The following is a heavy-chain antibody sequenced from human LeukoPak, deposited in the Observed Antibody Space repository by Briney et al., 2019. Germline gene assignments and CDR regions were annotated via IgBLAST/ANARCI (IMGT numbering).Heavy chain of an antibody. D-gene: IGHD3-3*01. V-gene: IGHV3-49*04. CDR2: IRSKAYGGTT. Sequence: GGSLRLSCAASGFTVSSNYMSWVRQAPGKGLEWVGFIRSKAYGGTTEYAASVKGRFTISRDDSKSIAYLQMNSLKTEDTAVYYCTRNFWSGYYGYYYYYGMDVWGQGTTVTVSS. CDR1: GFTVSSNY. J-gene: IGHJ6*02. CDR3: TRNFWSGYYGYYYYYGMDV.